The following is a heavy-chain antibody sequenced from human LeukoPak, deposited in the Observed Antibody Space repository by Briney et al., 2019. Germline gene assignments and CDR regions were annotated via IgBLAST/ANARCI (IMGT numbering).Heavy chain of an antibody. Sequence: ASVKVSCKASGYTFTSYGISWVRQAPGQGLEWMGWISAYNGNTNYAQKLQGRVTMTTDTSTSTAYMELRSLRSDDTAVYYCARDQRGYYDSSGQRFDYWGQGTLVTVSS. V-gene: IGHV1-18*01. D-gene: IGHD3-22*01. CDR3: ARDQRGYYDSSGQRFDY. J-gene: IGHJ4*02. CDR2: ISAYNGNT. CDR1: GYTFTSYG.